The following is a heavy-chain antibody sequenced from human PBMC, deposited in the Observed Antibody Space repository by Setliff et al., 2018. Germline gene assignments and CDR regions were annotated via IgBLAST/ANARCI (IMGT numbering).Heavy chain of an antibody. D-gene: IGHD3-10*01. CDR1: GSTLPDLS. CDR3: AAVRGVIIMNVFRFDS. CDR2: YDPGEGKI. J-gene: IGHJ1*01. Sequence: ASVKVSCKVSGSTLPDLSMHWVRLAPGRGLEWMGGYDPGEGKIVYADKFQGRVTLTEDTSTDTSYMELRSLRSDDTAVYYCAAVRGVIIMNVFRFDSWGQGTLVTVS. V-gene: IGHV1-24*01.